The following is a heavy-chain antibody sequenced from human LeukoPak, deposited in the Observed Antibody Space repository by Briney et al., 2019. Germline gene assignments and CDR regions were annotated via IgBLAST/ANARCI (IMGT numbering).Heavy chain of an antibody. D-gene: IGHD3-10*01. CDR1: GYMFTTYW. CDR2: IYPGYSDT. CDR3: ARLIYYGSGSYYNTFYYMDV. J-gene: IGHJ6*03. V-gene: IGHV5-51*01. Sequence: GESLKISCKGSGYMFTTYWIGWGRQMPGKGLEWMGIIYPGYSDTRYRPPFQGQVSISVDKSISTAYLQWSSLKASDTAMYYCARLIYYGSGSYYNTFYYMDVWGKGTTVTVSS.